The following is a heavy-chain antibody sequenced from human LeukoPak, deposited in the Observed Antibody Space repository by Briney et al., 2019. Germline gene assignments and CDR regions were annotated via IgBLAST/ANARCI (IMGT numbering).Heavy chain of an antibody. J-gene: IGHJ4*02. D-gene: IGHD1-1*01. CDR2: ISSSSSTI. Sequence: GGSLRLSCAASGFTFSSYSMNWVRQAPGKGLEWVSYISSSSSTIYYADSVKGRFTISRDNAKNSLYLQMNCLRDEDTAVYYCARSTGILDYWGQGTLVTVSS. V-gene: IGHV3-48*02. CDR1: GFTFSSYS. CDR3: ARSTGILDY.